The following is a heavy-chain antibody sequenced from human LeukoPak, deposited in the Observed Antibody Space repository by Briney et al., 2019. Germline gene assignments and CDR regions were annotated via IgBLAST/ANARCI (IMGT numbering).Heavy chain of an antibody. V-gene: IGHV3-21*01. D-gene: IGHD2/OR15-2a*01. J-gene: IGHJ4*02. CDR1: GFTISDYG. CDR3: ARDPYFLDY. Sequence: GGSLRLSCAASGFTISDYGLVWVRQAPGKGLEWVSGSRSGGTNNFYADAVKGRFTISRDNAKNSLYLQMNSLRAEDTAVYYCARDPYFLDYWGQGTLVTVSS. CDR2: SRSGGTNN.